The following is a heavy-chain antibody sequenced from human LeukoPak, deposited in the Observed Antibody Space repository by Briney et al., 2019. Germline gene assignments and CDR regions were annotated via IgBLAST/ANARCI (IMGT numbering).Heavy chain of an antibody. J-gene: IGHJ4*02. Sequence: GESLKISCKGSGYTFRSYWIGWVRQMPGRGLESMGFIYPGDSDTGYSPSFEGQVTISADKSISTAYLQFTSLKASDSAMYYCARHKEGHGWDLDYWGQGTLVTVSS. CDR1: GYTFRSYW. CDR2: IYPGDSDT. V-gene: IGHV5-51*01. CDR3: ARHKEGHGWDLDY. D-gene: IGHD6-19*01.